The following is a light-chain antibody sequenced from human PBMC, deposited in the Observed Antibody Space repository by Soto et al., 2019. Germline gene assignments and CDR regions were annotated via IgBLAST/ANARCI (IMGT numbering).Light chain of an antibody. CDR2: EVS. J-gene: IGLJ1*01. CDR3: SSYTSSSTSYV. V-gene: IGLV2-14*01. CDR1: SSDVGGYNY. Sequence: QSDLTQPASVSGSPGQSITISCTGTSSDVGGYNYVSWYQQHPGKAPKLMIYEVSNRPSGVSNRFSGSKSGNTASLTISGLQAEDEADYYCSSYTSSSTSYVFGTGTKLTVL.